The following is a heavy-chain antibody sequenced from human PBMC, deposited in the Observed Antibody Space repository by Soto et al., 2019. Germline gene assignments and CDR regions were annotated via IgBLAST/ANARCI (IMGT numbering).Heavy chain of an antibody. CDR2: ISGSGGST. J-gene: IGHJ2*01. CDR3: AKDSEGFFFFQAEDGIRDYRSVSAFLLNRSSDL. V-gene: IGHV3-23*01. D-gene: IGHD3-9*01. Sequence: KGLEWVSAISGSGGSTYYADSVKGRFTISRDNSKNTLYLQMNSLRAEDTAVYYCAKDSEGFFFFQAEDGIRDYRSVSAFLLNRSSDL.